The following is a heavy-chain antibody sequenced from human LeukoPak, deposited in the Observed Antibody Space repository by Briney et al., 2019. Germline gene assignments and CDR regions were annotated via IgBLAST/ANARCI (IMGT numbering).Heavy chain of an antibody. Sequence: SETLSLTCAVSGYSISSGYYWGWIRQPPGKGLEWIGSIYHSGSTYYNPSLKSRVTISVDTSKNQFSLKLSSVTAADTAVYYCARAAGYCSGDSCYSRDNWFDPWGQGTLVTVSS. CDR1: GYSISSGYY. D-gene: IGHD2-15*01. CDR2: IYHSGST. CDR3: ARAAGYCSGDSCYSRDNWFDP. J-gene: IGHJ5*02. V-gene: IGHV4-38-2*01.